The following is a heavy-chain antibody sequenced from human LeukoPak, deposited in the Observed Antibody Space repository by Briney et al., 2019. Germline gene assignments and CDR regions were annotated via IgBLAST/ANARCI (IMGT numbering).Heavy chain of an antibody. CDR2: IYYSGST. J-gene: IGHJ4*02. CDR1: GGSISSYY. CDR3: YTAGYSSSWYRRDIDY. V-gene: IGHV4-59*01. D-gene: IGHD6-13*01. Sequence: SETLSLTCTVSGGSISSYYWSWIRQPPGKGLEWIGYIYYSGSTNYNPSLKSRVTISVKTSKNQFSLKLRSVTAADTAVYYCYTAGYSSSWYRRDIDYWGQGTLVTVSS.